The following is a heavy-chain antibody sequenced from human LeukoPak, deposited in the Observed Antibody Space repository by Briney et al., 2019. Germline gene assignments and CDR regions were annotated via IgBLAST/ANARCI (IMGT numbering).Heavy chain of an antibody. Sequence: SETLSLTCAVDGGSFSGYYWSWIRQPPGKGLEWIGEINHSGSTKYNPSLKSRVTISVDTSKNLFSLGLSSVTAADTALYYCARDRHVYYDILTGYASYFEYWGQGALVTVSS. V-gene: IGHV4-34*01. J-gene: IGHJ4*02. CDR1: GGSFSGYY. CDR3: ARDRHVYYDILTGYASYFEY. D-gene: IGHD3-9*01. CDR2: INHSGST.